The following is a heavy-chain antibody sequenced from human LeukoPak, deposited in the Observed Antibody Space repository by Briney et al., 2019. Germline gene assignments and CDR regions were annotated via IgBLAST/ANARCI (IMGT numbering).Heavy chain of an antibody. CDR3: ARDGRTSWHQNWFDP. D-gene: IGHD2-2*01. Sequence: GGSLRLSCAASGFTFSSYSMNWVRQAPGKALEWVSSISSSSRYIYYADSVKGRFTISRDNAKNSLYLKMNSLRAEDTAVYYCARDGRTSWHQNWFDPWGQGTLVTVSS. CDR1: GFTFSSYS. J-gene: IGHJ5*02. CDR2: ISSSSRYI. V-gene: IGHV3-21*01.